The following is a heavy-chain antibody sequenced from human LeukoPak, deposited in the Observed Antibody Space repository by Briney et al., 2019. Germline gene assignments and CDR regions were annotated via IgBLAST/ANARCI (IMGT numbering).Heavy chain of an antibody. CDR2: IRRKAYGCTT. CDR3: TRAHPILKL. J-gene: IGHJ4*02. V-gene: IGHV3-49*03. Sequence: QPGRSLRLSCTASGFTFGDYAMSWFRQAPGKGLEGVGFIRRKAYGCTTEYAASVKGRFTISRDDSKSIAYLQMNSLKTEDTAVYYCTRAHPILKLWGQGTLVTVSS. D-gene: IGHD3-9*01. CDR1: GFTFGDYA.